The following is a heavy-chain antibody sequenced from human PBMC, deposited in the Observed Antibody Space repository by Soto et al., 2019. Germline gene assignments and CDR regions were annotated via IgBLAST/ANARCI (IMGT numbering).Heavy chain of an antibody. V-gene: IGHV3-74*01. Sequence: PGGSLRLSCAASGFTFRSYWMHWVRQAPGKGLVWVSHINSDGSSTNYADSVKGRFTISRDNAKNTLFLQMSSLSTEDTAVYYCARDETQTFRSFVHYYGVDVWGQGTTV. CDR3: ARDETQTFRSFVHYYGVDV. D-gene: IGHD3-10*01. CDR1: GFTFRSYW. CDR2: INSDGSST. J-gene: IGHJ6*02.